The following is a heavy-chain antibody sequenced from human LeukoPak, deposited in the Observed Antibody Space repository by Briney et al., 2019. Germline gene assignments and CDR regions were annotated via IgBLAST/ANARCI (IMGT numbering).Heavy chain of an antibody. CDR3: AELGITMIGGV. J-gene: IGHJ6*04. Sequence: PGGSLRLSCAASGFTFRSYWMSWVRQAPGKGLEWVVNIKQDGSEKYYVDSVKGRFTISRDNAKNSLYLQMNSLRAEDTAVYYCAELGITMIGGVWGKGTTVTISS. CDR1: GFTFRSYW. V-gene: IGHV3-7*01. D-gene: IGHD3-10*02. CDR2: IKQDGSEK.